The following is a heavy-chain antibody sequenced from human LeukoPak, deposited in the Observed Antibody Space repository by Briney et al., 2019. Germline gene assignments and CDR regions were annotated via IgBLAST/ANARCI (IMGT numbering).Heavy chain of an antibody. CDR3: ARDGFVGAAAY. Sequence: PGGSLRLSCAASEFTFSGYWMNWVRQAPGKGPEWVANINQDGSEKHYVDSVKGRFTISRDNAKNSLFLQMNSLRVEDTAVFYCARDGFVGAAAYWGQGTLVTVSS. D-gene: IGHD6-13*01. CDR1: EFTFSGYW. CDR2: INQDGSEK. J-gene: IGHJ4*02. V-gene: IGHV3-7*01.